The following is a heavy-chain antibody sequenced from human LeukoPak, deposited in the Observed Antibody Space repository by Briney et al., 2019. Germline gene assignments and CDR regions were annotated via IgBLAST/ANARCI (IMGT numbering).Heavy chain of an antibody. V-gene: IGHV1-46*01. J-gene: IGHJ5*02. CDR2: INPSGSST. D-gene: IGHD1-26*01. Sequence: ASVKVSCKASGYTFTSYDINWVRQAPGQGLEWLGLINPSGSSTLYAQKFQGRVTMTRDMSTTTDYMELSSLRSEDTAVYYCARDNSVGDVAWWFDPWGQGTLVTVSS. CDR3: ARDNSVGDVAWWFDP. CDR1: GYTFTSYD.